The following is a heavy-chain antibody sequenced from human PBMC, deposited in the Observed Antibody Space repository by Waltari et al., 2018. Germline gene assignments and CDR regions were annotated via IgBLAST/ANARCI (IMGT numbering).Heavy chain of an antibody. D-gene: IGHD1-1*01. CDR3: AKVDNVGLNNY. Sequence: EVHLVESGGGLVHPGDSVRLSCAASGVIVSNNYMSWVRQPPGKGLEWVSVIYRGGETYYADSVKGRFTISRDSSKNTLYLQMNSLRAEDTAVYYCAKVDNVGLNNYWGQGTLVTVSS. CDR1: GVIVSNNY. J-gene: IGHJ4*02. CDR2: IYRGGET. V-gene: IGHV3-53*01.